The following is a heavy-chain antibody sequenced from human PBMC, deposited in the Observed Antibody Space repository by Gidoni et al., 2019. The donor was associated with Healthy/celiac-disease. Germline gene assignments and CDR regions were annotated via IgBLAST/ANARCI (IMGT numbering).Heavy chain of an antibody. J-gene: IGHJ1*01. V-gene: IGHV3-21*01. Sequence: EVQLVESGGGLVKPGGSLRLSCAASGFTFSSYSMNWVRQAPGKGLEWVSSISSSSSYIYYADSVKGRFTISRDNAKNSLYLQMNSLRAEDTAVYYCAREDLCYDILTGYYNRYFQHWGQGTLVTVSS. CDR3: AREDLCYDILTGYYNRYFQH. CDR1: GFTFSSYS. CDR2: ISSSSSYI. D-gene: IGHD3-9*01.